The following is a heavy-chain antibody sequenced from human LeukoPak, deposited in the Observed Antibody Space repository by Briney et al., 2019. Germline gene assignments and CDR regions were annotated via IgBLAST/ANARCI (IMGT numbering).Heavy chain of an antibody. D-gene: IGHD3-22*01. J-gene: IGHJ4*02. CDR2: IYYSGST. V-gene: IGHV4-31*03. CDR3: ARNLKYYDSSGYSDY. Sequence: SSETLSLTCTVSGGSISSGGYYWSWIRQHPGKGLEWIGYIYYSGSTYYNPSLKSRVTISVDTSKNQFSLKLSSVTAVDTAVYYCARNLKYYDSSGYSDYWGQGTLVTVSS. CDR1: GGSISSGGYY.